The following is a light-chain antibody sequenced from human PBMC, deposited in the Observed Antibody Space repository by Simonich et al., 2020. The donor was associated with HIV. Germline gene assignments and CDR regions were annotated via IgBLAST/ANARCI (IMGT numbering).Light chain of an antibody. CDR1: LSVDSSS. V-gene: IGKV3D-20*01. CDR3: QQYGRSPLT. Sequence: EIVLTQSTGTLSLSPGERATLSCRSSLSVDSSSLAGYQQTPCLAPRRLMSDASRTATGIPDRFSGSGSGTDFTLTISRLEPEDFAVYYCQQYGRSPLTFGGGTKVEI. J-gene: IGKJ4*01. CDR2: DAS.